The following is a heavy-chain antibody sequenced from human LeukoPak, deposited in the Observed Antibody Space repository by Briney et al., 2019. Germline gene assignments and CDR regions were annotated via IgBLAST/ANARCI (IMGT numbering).Heavy chain of an antibody. V-gene: IGHV4-30-4*01. Sequence: PSETLSLTCTVSSGSISSGDYYWSWIRQPPGKGLEWIGYIYYSGSTYYNPSLKSRVTISVDTSKNQFSLKLSSVTAADTAVYYCAREGGVMDDILTGYTTYYFDYWGQGTLVTVSS. D-gene: IGHD3-9*01. CDR2: IYYSGST. CDR3: AREGGVMDDILTGYTTYYFDY. CDR1: SGSISSGDYY. J-gene: IGHJ4*02.